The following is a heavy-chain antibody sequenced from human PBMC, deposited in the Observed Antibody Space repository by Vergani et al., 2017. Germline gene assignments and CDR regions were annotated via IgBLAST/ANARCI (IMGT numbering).Heavy chain of an antibody. CDR3: ARYTRYSGSYWSWVY. D-gene: IGHD1-26*01. CDR1: GGTFNNYA. J-gene: IGHJ4*02. CDR2: ILPIFGTT. V-gene: IGHV1-69*01. Sequence: QVQLVQSGAEVKKPGSSVKVSCKASGGTFNNYAISWVRQAPGQGLEWMGGILPIFGTTNYAQKFQGRVTITADESTSTAYMELSSLISEDTAVYYCARYTRYSGSYWSWVYWGQGTLVTVSS.